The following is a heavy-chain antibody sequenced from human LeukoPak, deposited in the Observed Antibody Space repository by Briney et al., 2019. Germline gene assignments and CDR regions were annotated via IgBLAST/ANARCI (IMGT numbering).Heavy chain of an antibody. CDR3: AREGVHCSGGSCLKAY. V-gene: IGHV3-7*03. CDR2: IKKDGSEK. Sequence: GGSLRLSCAASGFTFSTYGMSWVRQAPGKGLEWVANIKKDGSEKYYMDSVKGRFTISRDNAENSVYLQMNSLRAEDTAVYFCAREGVHCSGGSCLKAYWGQGTHVTVSS. CDR1: GFTFSTYG. D-gene: IGHD2-15*01. J-gene: IGHJ4*02.